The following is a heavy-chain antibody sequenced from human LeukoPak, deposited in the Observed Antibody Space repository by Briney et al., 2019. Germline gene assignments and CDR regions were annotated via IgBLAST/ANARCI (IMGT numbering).Heavy chain of an antibody. J-gene: IGHJ4*02. Sequence: PGGSLRLSCAASGFTFSDSWMTWVRQAPGKGLEWVANILPDGSYEHYVVSVKGRFTISRDNAKNSLSLQMNSLRAEDTAVYYCARDGREYSGYDPDYWGQGTLVTDSS. D-gene: IGHD5-12*01. CDR1: GFTFSDSW. CDR3: ARDGREYSGYDPDY. V-gene: IGHV3-7*01. CDR2: ILPDGSYE.